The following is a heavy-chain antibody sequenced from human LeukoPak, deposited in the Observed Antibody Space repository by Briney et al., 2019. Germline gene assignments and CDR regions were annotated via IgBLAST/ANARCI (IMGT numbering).Heavy chain of an antibody. CDR3: ARGQDSGSVDY. CDR2: IIPIFGTA. Sequence: SVKVSCTASGGTFNSHAISWVRQAPGQGLEWMGGIIPIFGTANYVQKFQGRVTITADESTSTAYMELSSLRSEDTAVYYCARGQDSGSVDYWGQGTLVTVSS. CDR1: GGTFNSHA. V-gene: IGHV1-69*13. J-gene: IGHJ4*02. D-gene: IGHD1-26*01.